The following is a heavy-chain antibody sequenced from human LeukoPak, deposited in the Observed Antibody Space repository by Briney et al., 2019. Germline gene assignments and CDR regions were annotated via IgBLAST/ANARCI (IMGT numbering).Heavy chain of an antibody. Sequence: SETLSLTCTVSGGSISGYFWTWIRQLAGKGLEWIGRMYSTGSDNYNPSLKSRVTMSLDTSKNHFSLNLTSVTAADTAVYYCAREPTSGREPTSGRPLDYWGQGTLVTVSS. CDR3: AREPTSGREPTSGRPLDY. D-gene: IGHD5-12*01. V-gene: IGHV4-4*07. CDR2: MYSTGSD. J-gene: IGHJ4*02. CDR1: GGSISGYF.